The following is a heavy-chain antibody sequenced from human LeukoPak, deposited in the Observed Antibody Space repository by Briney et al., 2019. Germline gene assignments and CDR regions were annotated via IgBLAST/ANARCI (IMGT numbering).Heavy chain of an antibody. D-gene: IGHD3-10*01. CDR1: GFTFSSYS. J-gene: IGHJ4*02. CDR2: ISSSSSTI. Sequence: GGSLRLSCAASGFTFSSYSMNWVRQAPGKGLEWVSYISSSSSTIYYADSVKGRFTISRDNAKNSLYLQMNSLRAEDTAVYYCAKDRDRAMVRGVKIDYWGQGTLVTVSS. CDR3: AKDRDRAMVRGVKIDY. V-gene: IGHV3-48*01.